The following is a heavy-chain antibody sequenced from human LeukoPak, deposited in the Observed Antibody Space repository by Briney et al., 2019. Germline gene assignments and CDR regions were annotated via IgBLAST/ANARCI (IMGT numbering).Heavy chain of an antibody. Sequence: GASVKISCKPSGNTFINHYIHWVRQAPGQGLEWMGVIRPGDRSTSYAQKFQGRVSVTSDTSTSTAYLELSSLRSDDTAVYYCTRTVNSWFDPWGQGTPVTVSS. D-gene: IGHD4-17*01. CDR1: GNTFINHY. CDR3: TRTVNSWFDP. V-gene: IGHV1-46*01. CDR2: IRPGDRST. J-gene: IGHJ5*02.